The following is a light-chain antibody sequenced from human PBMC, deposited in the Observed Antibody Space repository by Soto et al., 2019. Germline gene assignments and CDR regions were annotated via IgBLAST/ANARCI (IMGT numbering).Light chain of an antibody. CDR3: TSYTSSSTLYV. J-gene: IGLJ1*01. CDR1: SRDVGGYNY. Sequence: QSASVSGSPGQSITISCTGTSRDVGGYNYVSWYQQHPGKAPKLMIYDVRNRASGASNRFSGSKSGNTASLTISGLQAEDEADYYCTSYTSSSTLYVFGTGTKLTVL. CDR2: DVR. V-gene: IGLV2-14*01.